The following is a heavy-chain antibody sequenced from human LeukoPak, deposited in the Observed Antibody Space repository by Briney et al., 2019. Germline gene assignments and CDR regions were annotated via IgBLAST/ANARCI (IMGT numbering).Heavy chain of an antibody. CDR2: INHSGST. CDR3: ARGTDILVD. J-gene: IGHJ4*02. V-gene: IGHV4-34*01. Sequence: SETLSLTCAVYGGSFSGYYWSWIRQPPGKGLEWIGEINHSGSTNYNPSLKSRVTISVDTSKNQLSLKLSSVTAADTAVYYCARGTDILVDWGQGTLVTVSS. CDR1: GGSFSGYY. D-gene: IGHD3-9*01.